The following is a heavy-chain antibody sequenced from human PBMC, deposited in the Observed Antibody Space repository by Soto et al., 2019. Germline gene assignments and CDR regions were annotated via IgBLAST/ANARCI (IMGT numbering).Heavy chain of an antibody. CDR2: IYSGGST. CDR1: GFTVSSNY. CDR3: ARDGEGCSSISCYKYYGMDV. Sequence: EVQLVESGGGLIQPGGSLRLSCAASGFTVSSNYMSWVRQAPRKGLEWVSVIYSGGSTYYADSVKGRFTISRDNSKNTLYLQMNSLRAEDTAVYYCARDGEGCSSISCYKYYGMDVWGQGTTVTVSS. V-gene: IGHV3-53*01. J-gene: IGHJ6*02. D-gene: IGHD2-2*02.